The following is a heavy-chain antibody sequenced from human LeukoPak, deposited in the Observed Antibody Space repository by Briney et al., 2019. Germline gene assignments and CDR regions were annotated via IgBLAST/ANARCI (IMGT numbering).Heavy chain of an antibody. D-gene: IGHD3-3*01. CDR1: GYTFTGYY. Sequence: GASVKVSCKASGYTFTGYYMHWVRQAPGQGLEWMGWINPNSGGTNYAQKFQGWVTMTRDTSFSTAYMELSRLRSDDTAVYYCVRGGDFWSGYYPYYYYYGMDVWGQGTTVTVSS. CDR2: INPNSGGT. CDR3: VRGGDFWSGYYPYYYYYGMDV. V-gene: IGHV1-2*04. J-gene: IGHJ6*02.